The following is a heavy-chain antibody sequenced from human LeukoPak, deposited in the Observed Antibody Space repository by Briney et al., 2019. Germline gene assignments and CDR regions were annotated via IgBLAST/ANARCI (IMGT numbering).Heavy chain of an antibody. V-gene: IGHV3-23*01. J-gene: IGHJ3*02. Sequence: GGSLRLSCAASGFTFSSYAMSWVRQAPGKGLEWVSAISGSGGSTYYAGSVKGRFTISRDNSKNTLYLQMNSLRAEDTAVYYCAKGGRPTDAFDIWGQGTMVTVSS. CDR1: GFTFSSYA. CDR3: AKGGRPTDAFDI. CDR2: ISGSGGST.